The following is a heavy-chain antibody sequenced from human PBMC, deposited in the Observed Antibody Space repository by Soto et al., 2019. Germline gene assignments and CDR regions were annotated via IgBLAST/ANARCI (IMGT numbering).Heavy chain of an antibody. V-gene: IGHV3-21*06. CDR2: ISSTTNYI. CDR1: GFSVTRLS. J-gene: IGHJ4*02. Sequence: GGSLKLSCAASGFSVTRLSMNWVRQAPGKGLEWVSSISSTTNYIYYGDSMKGRFTISRDNAKNSLYLEMNSLRAEDTAVYYCARESEDLTSDFDYCGQGTLVTVSS. CDR3: ARESEDLTSDFDY.